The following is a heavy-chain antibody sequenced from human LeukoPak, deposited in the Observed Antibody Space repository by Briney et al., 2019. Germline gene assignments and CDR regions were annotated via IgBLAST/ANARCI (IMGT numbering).Heavy chain of an antibody. J-gene: IGHJ3*02. Sequence: GASVKVSCKAAGYSFTNYYMHWVRQAPGQGLEWMGIINPSGGSTSYAQKFQGRVTMTRDISTSTVYMELNSLRSEDTAVYYCARDPPYDYIWGSARDAFDIWGQGTMVTVSS. D-gene: IGHD3-16*01. V-gene: IGHV1-46*01. CDR2: INPSGGST. CDR3: ARDPPYDYIWGSARDAFDI. CDR1: GYSFTNYY.